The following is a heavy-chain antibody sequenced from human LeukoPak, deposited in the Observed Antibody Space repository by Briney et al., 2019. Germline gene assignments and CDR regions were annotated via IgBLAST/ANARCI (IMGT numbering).Heavy chain of an antibody. J-gene: IGHJ4*02. Sequence: RASVKVSCKASGGTFSSYAISWVRQAPGQGLEWMGWISGYNGNTNYAQKLQGRVTMTTDTSTSTAYMELTSLRSDDTAVYYCAMGETVTTPPRDYWGQGTLVTVSS. CDR1: GGTFSSYA. CDR2: ISGYNGNT. CDR3: AMGETVTTPPRDY. D-gene: IGHD4-17*01. V-gene: IGHV1-18*01.